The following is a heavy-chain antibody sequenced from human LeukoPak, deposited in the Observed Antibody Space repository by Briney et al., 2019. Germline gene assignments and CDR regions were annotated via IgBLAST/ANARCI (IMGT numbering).Heavy chain of an antibody. J-gene: IGHJ4*02. CDR2: INSDGSST. V-gene: IGHV3-74*01. Sequence: PGGSLRLSCAASGFTFSSYLMHWVRQAPGKGLVWVSRINSDGSSTSYADSVKGRFTISRDNAKNTLYLQMNSLRAEDTAVYYCAREYSSGWYDYWGQGTLVTVSS. D-gene: IGHD6-19*01. CDR1: GFTFSSYL. CDR3: AREYSSGWYDY.